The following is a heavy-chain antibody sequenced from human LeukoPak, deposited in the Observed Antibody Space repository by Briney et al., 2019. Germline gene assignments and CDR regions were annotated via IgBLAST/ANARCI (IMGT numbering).Heavy chain of an antibody. Sequence: GGSLRLSCAASGFTFSSYSMNWVRQAPGKGLEWVSSISSSSSYIYYADSVKGRFTISRGNAKNSLYLQMNSLRAEDTAVYYCARDSMVRGVMSYWGQGTLVTVSS. V-gene: IGHV3-21*01. CDR2: ISSSSSYI. CDR3: ARDSMVRGVMSY. CDR1: GFTFSSYS. J-gene: IGHJ4*02. D-gene: IGHD3-10*01.